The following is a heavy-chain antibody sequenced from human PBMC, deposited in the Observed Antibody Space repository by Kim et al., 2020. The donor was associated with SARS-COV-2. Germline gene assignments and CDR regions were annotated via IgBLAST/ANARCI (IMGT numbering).Heavy chain of an antibody. V-gene: IGHV3-13*01. Sequence: GGSLRLSCAASGFIFSSHDMHWVRQATGKGLEWVSGIGADGDTYYLGSVRGRFTISRENAKNSLYLQMNSLTVGDTAVYYCGRDLSGSNYYYGMDVWGQGTTVTVSS. D-gene: IGHD1-26*01. CDR2: IGADGDT. CDR1: GFIFSSHD. J-gene: IGHJ6*02. CDR3: GRDLSGSNYYYGMDV.